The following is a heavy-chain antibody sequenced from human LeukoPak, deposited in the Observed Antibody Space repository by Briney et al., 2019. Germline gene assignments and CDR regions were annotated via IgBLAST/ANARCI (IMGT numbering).Heavy chain of an antibody. J-gene: IGHJ6*03. D-gene: IGHD4-11*01. Sequence: SETLSLTCAVYGGSFSGYYWSWIRQPPGKGLEWIGEINHSGSTNYNPSLKSRVTISVDTSKNQFSLKLSSVTAADTAVYYCARGGTLMTTQHNYYYYMDVWGKGTTVTVSS. CDR1: GGSFSGYY. V-gene: IGHV4-34*01. CDR2: INHSGST. CDR3: ARGGTLMTTQHNYYYYMDV.